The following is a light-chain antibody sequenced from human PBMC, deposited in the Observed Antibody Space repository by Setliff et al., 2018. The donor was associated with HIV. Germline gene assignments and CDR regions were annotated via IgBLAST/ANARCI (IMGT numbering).Light chain of an antibody. V-gene: IGLV3-21*04. CDR1: NIGSKS. Sequence: SYELTQPPSVSVAPGKTARITCGGNNIGSKSVHWYQQKPGQAPVLVIYYDSDRPSGIPELFSGSNSGNTATLTITRVEAGEEADYYCQVWDSSSGLYVFGTGTKVTVL. CDR2: YDS. CDR3: QVWDSSSGLYV. J-gene: IGLJ1*01.